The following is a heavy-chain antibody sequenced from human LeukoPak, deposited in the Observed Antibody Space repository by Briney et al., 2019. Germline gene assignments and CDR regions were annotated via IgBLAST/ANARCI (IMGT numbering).Heavy chain of an antibody. J-gene: IGHJ4*02. D-gene: IGHD3-10*01. V-gene: IGHV4-39*01. Sequence: SETLSLTCTVSGGSISTTSYYWGWIRQPPGKGLEWIGSISYSGSTYYNPSLKSRVTISVDTSKNQFSLKLSSVTAADTAVYYCASWLDYGSGSYYNNWGQGTLVTVSS. CDR3: ASWLDYGSGSYYNN. CDR2: ISYSGST. CDR1: GGSISTTSYY.